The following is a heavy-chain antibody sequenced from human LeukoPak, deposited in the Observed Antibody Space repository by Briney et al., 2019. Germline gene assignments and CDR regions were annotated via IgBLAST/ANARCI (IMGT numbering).Heavy chain of an antibody. D-gene: IGHD2-2*01. J-gene: IGHJ4*02. Sequence: ASVKVSCKASGYTFTGYDINWVRQATGQGLEWMGWMNPNSGNTGYAQKVQGRVTITRNTSISTAYMELSSLRSEDTAVYYCARVPRYCSSTSCYPFDYWGQGTLVTVSS. CDR1: GYTFTGYD. CDR3: ARVPRYCSSTSCYPFDY. V-gene: IGHV1-8*03. CDR2: MNPNSGNT.